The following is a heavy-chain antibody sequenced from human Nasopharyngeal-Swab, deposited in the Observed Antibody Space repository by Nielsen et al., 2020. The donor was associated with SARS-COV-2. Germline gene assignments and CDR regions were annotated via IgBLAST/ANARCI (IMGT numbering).Heavy chain of an antibody. J-gene: IGHJ3*02. D-gene: IGHD3-3*01. Sequence: VGQAPRKGLEWIGEIYHSGSTNYNPSLKSRVTISVDKSKNQFSLKLSSVTAADTAVYYCSGDFWSGYPDAFDIWGQGTMVTVSS. CDR2: IYHSGST. V-gene: IGHV4-4*02. CDR3: SGDFWSGYPDAFDI.